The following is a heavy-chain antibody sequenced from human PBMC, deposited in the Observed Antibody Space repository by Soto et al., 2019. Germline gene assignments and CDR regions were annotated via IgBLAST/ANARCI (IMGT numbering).Heavy chain of an antibody. CDR1: GYTFTSYG. Sequence: QVQLVQSGAEVKKPGASVKVSCKASGYTFTSYGISWVRQAPGQGLEWMGWISAYNGNTNYAQKLQGRVTMTTDTSTSTAYMELRSLRSDDTAVYYCARAYYDFCSGYSSGDAFDIWGQGTMVTVSS. CDR2: ISAYNGNT. D-gene: IGHD3-3*01. CDR3: ARAYYDFCSGYSSGDAFDI. V-gene: IGHV1-18*01. J-gene: IGHJ3*02.